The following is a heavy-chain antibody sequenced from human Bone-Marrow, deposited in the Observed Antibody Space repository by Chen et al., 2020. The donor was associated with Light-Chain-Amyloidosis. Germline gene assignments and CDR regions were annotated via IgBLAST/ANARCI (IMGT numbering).Heavy chain of an antibody. D-gene: IGHD6-13*01. CDR1: GGSISSSSYY. CDR3: ARSSSSWYEEYYYYYYYMDV. V-gene: IGHV4-39*07. CDR2: IYTSGST. J-gene: IGHJ6*03. Sequence: QLQLQESGPGLVKPSETLSLTCTVSGGSISSSSYYWGWIRQPPGKGLEWIGSIYTSGSTNYNPSLKSRVTMSVDTSKNQFSRKLSSVTAADTAVYYCARSSSSWYEEYYYYYYYMDVWGKGTTVTVSS.